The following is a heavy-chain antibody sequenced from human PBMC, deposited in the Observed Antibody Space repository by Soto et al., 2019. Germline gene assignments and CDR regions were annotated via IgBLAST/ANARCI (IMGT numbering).Heavy chain of an antibody. D-gene: IGHD3-10*01. CDR1: GGSISDGGYF. Sequence: QVQLQESGPGLVKPSQTLSLTCTVSGGSISDGGYFWSWIRQRPGTGLEWIGYTHYSRSAYYNPSLKSRINISRGKAKKPFALRLSSVTADDTDVYFYARLHGPGSYYPYHYGTDVWGQGTTVTVSS. CDR3: ARLHGPGSYYPYHYGTDV. V-gene: IGHV4-31*03. CDR2: THYSRSA. J-gene: IGHJ6*02.